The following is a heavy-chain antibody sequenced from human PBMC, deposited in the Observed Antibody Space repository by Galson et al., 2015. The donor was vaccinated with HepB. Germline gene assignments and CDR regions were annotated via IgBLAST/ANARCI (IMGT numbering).Heavy chain of an antibody. V-gene: IGHV3-23*01. Sequence: SLRLSCAASGFTFSSYAMSWVRQAPGKGLEWVSGISGSGSSTNYAESVKGRFTVSRDNSKKTLYLQMDSLRAEDTAVYYCAKADFFRYCTSTSCHPFDHWGLGTLVTVSP. D-gene: IGHD2-2*01. CDR3: AKADFFRYCTSTSCHPFDH. CDR2: ISGSGSST. CDR1: GFTFSSYA. J-gene: IGHJ4*02.